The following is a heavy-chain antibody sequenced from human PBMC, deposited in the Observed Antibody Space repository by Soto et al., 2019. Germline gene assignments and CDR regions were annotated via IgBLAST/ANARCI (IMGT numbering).Heavy chain of an antibody. CDR1: GGTFSRNA. CDR3: ALVVVLYCCGGCSMHYFDY. V-gene: IGHV1-69*01. J-gene: IGHJ4*02. Sequence: QVQLVQSGAEVKKPGSSVKVSCKASGGTFSRNAISWVRQAPGQGLEWMGGIIPIFGTANYAQKFQGRVTITANESTSTAYMELSILRSEDTDVYHCALVVVLYCCGGCSMHYFDYWGQGTLVTVSS. D-gene: IGHD2-21*02. CDR2: IIPIFGTA.